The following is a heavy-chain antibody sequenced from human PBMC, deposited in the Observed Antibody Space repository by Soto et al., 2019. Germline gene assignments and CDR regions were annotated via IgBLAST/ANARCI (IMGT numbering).Heavy chain of an antibody. D-gene: IGHD3-10*01. CDR1: GFTFSSYG. CDR2: ISYDGSNK. J-gene: IGHJ4*02. V-gene: IGHV3-30*18. CDR3: AKDRIVLGVGGVDY. Sequence: QVQLVESGGGVVQPGRSLRLSCAASGFTFSSYGMHWVRQAPGKGLEWVAVISYDGSNKYYADSVKGRFTISRDNSKNTLYLQMNSLRAEDTAVYYCAKDRIVLGVGGVDYWGQGTLVTVSS.